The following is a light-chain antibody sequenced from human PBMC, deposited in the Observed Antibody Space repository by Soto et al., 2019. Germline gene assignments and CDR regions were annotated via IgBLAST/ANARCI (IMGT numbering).Light chain of an antibody. Sequence: QSVLTQPPSASGSPGQSVTISCTGTSSDVGGYDYDSWYQRHPGKAPKFIIYEVNKRPSGVPDRFSGSKSGNTASLTVSGLQAEDEADYYCSAYAGNNNLVFGGGTKLTVL. J-gene: IGLJ3*02. CDR3: SAYAGNNNLV. CDR1: SSDVGGYDY. V-gene: IGLV2-8*01. CDR2: EVN.